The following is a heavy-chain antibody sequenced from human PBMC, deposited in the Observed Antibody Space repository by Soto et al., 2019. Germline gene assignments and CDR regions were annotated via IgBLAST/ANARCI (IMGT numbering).Heavy chain of an antibody. CDR1: GFSLTTSGVG. V-gene: IGHV2-5*02. CDR3: AHSHGAGGACDI. J-gene: IGHJ3*02. CDR2: IYWADDK. D-gene: IGHD3-10*01. Sequence: QITLKESGPTLVKPTQTLTLTCTFSGFSLTTSGVGVGWIRQPPGKALKWLALIYWADDKRYSPSLKTRLTITKDTSHNQVVLTMTNMVPVDTATYFCAHSHGAGGACDIWGQGTMVSVSS.